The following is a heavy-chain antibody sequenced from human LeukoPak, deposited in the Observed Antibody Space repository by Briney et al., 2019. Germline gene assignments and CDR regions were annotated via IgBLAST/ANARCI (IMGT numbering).Heavy chain of an antibody. V-gene: IGHV1-58*01. CDR1: GFTFTSSA. J-gene: IGHJ5*02. CDR2: IVVGSGNT. D-gene: IGHD6-13*01. CDR3: AASAGYSSSSGLSWFDP. Sequence: SVKVSCKASGFTFTSSAVQWVRQARGQRLEWIGWIVVGSGNTNYAQKFQERVTITRDMSTSTAYTELSSLRSEDTAVYYCAASAGYSSSSGLSWFDPWGQGTLVTVSS.